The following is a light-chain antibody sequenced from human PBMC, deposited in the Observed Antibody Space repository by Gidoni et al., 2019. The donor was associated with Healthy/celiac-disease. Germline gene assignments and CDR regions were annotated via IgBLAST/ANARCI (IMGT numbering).Light chain of an antibody. Sequence: DIVMTQSPLSLPVTPGEPASISCRSSQSHLHSNGYNYLDWYLQKPVQSPQLLIYLGSNRASGVPDRFSGSGSGTDFTLKISRVEAEDVGVYYCMQALQTPPSFGQGTKLEIK. CDR1: QSHLHSNGYNY. V-gene: IGKV2-28*01. J-gene: IGKJ2*03. CDR2: LGS. CDR3: MQALQTPPS.